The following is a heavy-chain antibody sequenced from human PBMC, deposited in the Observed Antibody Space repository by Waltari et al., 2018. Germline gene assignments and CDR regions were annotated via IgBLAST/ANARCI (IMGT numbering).Heavy chain of an antibody. CDR2: IIPGVCYT. CDR1: GYSFTSDW. CDR3: ALLTGDGSSGHWDY. D-gene: IGHD3-22*01. V-gene: IGHV5-51*01. Sequence: EVQLVQSGAEVKKHGESLKISCKGSGYSFTSDWIGWVRQMHWKGLEWMGIIIPGVCYTSYSPTFQGKVTISADKSISTAYLQWSSLRSSDTAMYYCALLTGDGSSGHWDYWGQGTLVTVSS. J-gene: IGHJ4*02.